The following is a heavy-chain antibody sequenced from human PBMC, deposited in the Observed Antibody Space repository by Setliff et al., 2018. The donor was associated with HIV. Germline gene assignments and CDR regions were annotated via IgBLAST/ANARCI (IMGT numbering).Heavy chain of an antibody. V-gene: IGHV1-8*02. CDR3: ARGLPDCSGGNCYPYRFDY. CDR1: GYTFISYD. D-gene: IGHD2-15*01. CDR2: MNPNIGKT. Sequence: RASVKVSCKASGYTFISYDINWVRQATGQGLEWMGWMNPNIGKTAYAQKFQGRVTMTRNTSISTAYMELSSLRSDDTAVYYCARGLPDCSGGNCYPYRFDYWGQGTLVTVSS. J-gene: IGHJ4*02.